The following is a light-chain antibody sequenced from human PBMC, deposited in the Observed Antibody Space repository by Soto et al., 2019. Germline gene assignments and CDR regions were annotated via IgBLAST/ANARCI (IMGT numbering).Light chain of an antibody. Sequence: QSVLTQPASVSGSLGQSITISCTGTATDVGGYNYVSWYQQHPGKALKLMIFDVSNRPSGVSTRFSGSKSGNTASLTISGLQTEDEADYYCSSYTFTSSPLFGGGTQLTVL. CDR1: ATDVGGYNY. V-gene: IGLV2-14*01. CDR2: DVS. J-gene: IGLJ2*01. CDR3: SSYTFTSSPL.